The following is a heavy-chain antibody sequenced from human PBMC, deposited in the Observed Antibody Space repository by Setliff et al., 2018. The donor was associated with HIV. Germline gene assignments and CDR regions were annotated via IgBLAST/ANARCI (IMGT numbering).Heavy chain of an antibody. CDR2: IWYDGSKK. J-gene: IGHJ6*03. D-gene: IGHD3-9*01. CDR1: GFSFNTHG. Sequence: GGSLRLSCAASGFSFNTHGIHWVRQAPGKGLEWVALIWYDGSKKYYGESVKGRFTISRDNSKNTLYLQMDSLRAEDTAIYYCAKGSYYDLLTAYYLSDYYMDVWGKGTTVTVSS. V-gene: IGHV3-33*03. CDR3: AKGSYYDLLTAYYLSDYYMDV.